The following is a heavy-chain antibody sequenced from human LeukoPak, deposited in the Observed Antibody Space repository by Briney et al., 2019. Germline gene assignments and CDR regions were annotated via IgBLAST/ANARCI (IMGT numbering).Heavy chain of an antibody. CDR2: IYHSGST. V-gene: IGHV4-38-2*02. D-gene: IGHD3-22*01. CDR1: GYSISSGYY. CDR3: ARGTTYNQYYYDSSGYYSFDY. J-gene: IGHJ4*02. Sequence: SETLSLTCTVSGYSISSGYYWGWIRQPPGKGLEWIGSIYHSGSTYYNPSLKSRVTISVDTSKNQFSLKLSSVTAADTAVYYCARGTTYNQYYYDSSGYYSFDYWGQGTLVTVSS.